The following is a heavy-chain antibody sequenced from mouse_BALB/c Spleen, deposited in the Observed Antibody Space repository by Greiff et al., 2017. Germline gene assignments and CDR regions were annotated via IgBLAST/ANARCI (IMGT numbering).Heavy chain of an antibody. Sequence: VVESGPELKKPGETVKISCKASGYTFTNYGMNWVKQAPGKGLKWMGWINTYTGEPTYADDFKGRFAFSLETSASTAYLQINNLKNEDTATYFCARYRPYAMDYWGQGTSVTVSS. V-gene: IGHV9-3-1*01. J-gene: IGHJ4*01. CDR3: ARYRPYAMDY. CDR2: INTYTGEP. CDR1: GYTFTNYG.